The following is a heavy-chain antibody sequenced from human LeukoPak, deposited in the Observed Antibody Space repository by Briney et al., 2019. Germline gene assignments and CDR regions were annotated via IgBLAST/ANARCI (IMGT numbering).Heavy chain of an antibody. CDR2: INPNSGGT. CDR3: ARLIAAAVGSWFDP. D-gene: IGHD6-13*01. CDR1: GYTFTGYY. J-gene: IGHJ5*02. V-gene: IGHV1-2*06. Sequence: ASVKVSCKASGYTFTGYYMHWVRQAPGQGLEWMGRINPNSGGTNYAHKFEGRVTMTRDTSISTAYMELSRLRSDDTAVYYCARLIAAAVGSWFDPWGQGTLVTVSS.